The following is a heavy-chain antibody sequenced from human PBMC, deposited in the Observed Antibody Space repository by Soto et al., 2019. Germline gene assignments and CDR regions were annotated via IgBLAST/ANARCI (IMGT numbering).Heavy chain of an antibody. J-gene: IGHJ4*02. CDR1: GYTFTSYG. CDR2: ISAYNGNT. V-gene: IGHV1-18*01. CDR3: SRDGRDIVLVPAAMTFDY. D-gene: IGHD2-2*01. Sequence: ASVKVSFKASGYTFTSYGISWVRQAPGQGLERMGWISAYNGNTNYAQKLQGRVTMTTDTSTSTAYMELRSLRSDDTAVYYCSRDGRDIVLVPAAMTFDYWGQGTLVTVPS.